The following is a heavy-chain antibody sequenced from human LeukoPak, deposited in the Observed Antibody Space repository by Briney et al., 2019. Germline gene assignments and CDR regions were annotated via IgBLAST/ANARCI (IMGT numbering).Heavy chain of an antibody. CDR2: IYYSGST. V-gene: IGHV4-59*08. J-gene: IGHJ4*02. Sequence: SETLSLTCAVYGGSFSSYYWSWIRQPPGKGLEWIGYIYYSGSTNYNPSLKSRVTISVDTSKNQFSLKLSSVTAADTAVYYCARHTPNYYDSSGYYPIPFDYWGQGTLVTVSS. CDR3: ARHTPNYYDSSGYYPIPFDY. CDR1: GGSFSSYY. D-gene: IGHD3-22*01.